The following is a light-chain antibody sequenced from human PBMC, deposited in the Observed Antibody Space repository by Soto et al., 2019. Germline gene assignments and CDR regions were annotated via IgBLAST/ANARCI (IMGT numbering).Light chain of an antibody. CDR1: KNDVGAYNY. CDR2: EVN. CDR3: ASYTVSHTRV. J-gene: IGLJ3*02. Sequence: QSALTQPASVSGSPGQSITISCTGSKNDVGAYNYVSWYQQHPGKAPKLIIYEVNNQPSGVSHRFSGSKSGNTASLTISGLQAADEADYYGASYTVSHTRVFVGGTKLTVL. V-gene: IGLV2-14*01.